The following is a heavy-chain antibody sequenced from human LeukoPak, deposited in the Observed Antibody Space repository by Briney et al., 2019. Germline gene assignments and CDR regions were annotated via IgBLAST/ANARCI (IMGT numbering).Heavy chain of an antibody. J-gene: IGHJ5*02. CDR2: ISYDGSNK. Sequence: QSGGSLRLSCAASGFTFSSYGMHWVRQAPGKGLEWVAVISYDGSNKYYADSVKGRFTISRDNSKNTLYLQMNSLRAEDTAVYYCANGLGYGGLNWFDPWGQGTLVTVSS. V-gene: IGHV3-30*18. CDR1: GFTFSSYG. CDR3: ANGLGYGGLNWFDP. D-gene: IGHD4-23*01.